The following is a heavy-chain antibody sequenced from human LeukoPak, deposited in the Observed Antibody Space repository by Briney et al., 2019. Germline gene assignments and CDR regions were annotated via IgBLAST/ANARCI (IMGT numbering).Heavy chain of an antibody. J-gene: IGHJ4*02. D-gene: IGHD3-16*01. CDR1: GFTVSSNY. Sequence: GGSLRHSCAVSGFTVSSNYMSWVRQAPGKGLELVSHIGPSGDMKSYPDSVKGRFTISRDNAQNSLYLQMNSLRGEDTAVYFCARDHNWAFDYWGQGTLVTVSS. CDR3: ARDHNWAFDY. V-gene: IGHV3-48*01. CDR2: IGPSGDMK.